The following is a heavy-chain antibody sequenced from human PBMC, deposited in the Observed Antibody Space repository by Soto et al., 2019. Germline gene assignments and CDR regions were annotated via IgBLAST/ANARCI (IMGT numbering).Heavy chain of an antibody. Sequence: EVQLVESGGGLVEPGGSLRLSCAASGFTFNSHTMNWVRQAPGKGLEWVSSISSGSSYIYYADSVKGRFTISRDNTNSSRSLQLSSLRAEDTAVYFCANRDAVNSLARFDYWGQGTMVTVSS. CDR1: GFTFNSHT. J-gene: IGHJ4*02. D-gene: IGHD1-20*01. CDR3: ANRDAVNSLARFDY. V-gene: IGHV3-21*06. CDR2: ISSGSSYI.